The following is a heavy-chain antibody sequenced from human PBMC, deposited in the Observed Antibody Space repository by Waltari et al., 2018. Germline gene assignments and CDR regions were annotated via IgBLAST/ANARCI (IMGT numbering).Heavy chain of an antibody. V-gene: IGHV1-46*01. D-gene: IGHD2-21*01. CDR3: ATDTGALWMDV. Sequence: QVQLVQSGAEVKKPGASVKIYCRPAEYPFASSYVHWVRPAPGQGLEWMGIINPSGGSTIYAQRFQGRVTMTRDTSTSTVYMELSSLKSEDTAVYYCATDTGALWMDVWGQGTTVTVSS. CDR2: INPSGGST. J-gene: IGHJ6*02. CDR1: EYPFASSY.